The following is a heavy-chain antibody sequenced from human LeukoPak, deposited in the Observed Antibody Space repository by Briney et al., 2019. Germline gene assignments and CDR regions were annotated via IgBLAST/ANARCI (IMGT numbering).Heavy chain of an antibody. D-gene: IGHD6-13*01. CDR2: INSDGSST. CDR3: ARNTIAAAGDIDY. Sequence: GGSLRLSCAASGFTFSSYWMHWVRQAPGKGLVWVSRINSDGSSTSYADSVKGRFTISRDNAKNTLYLQMNSLRAEDTALYYCARNTIAAAGDIDYWGQGTLVTVSS. CDR1: GFTFSSYW. J-gene: IGHJ4*02. V-gene: IGHV3-74*01.